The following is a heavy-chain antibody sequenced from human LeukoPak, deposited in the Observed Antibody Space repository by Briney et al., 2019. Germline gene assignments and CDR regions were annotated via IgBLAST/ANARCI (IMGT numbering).Heavy chain of an antibody. CDR1: GGTFRGYY. J-gene: IGHJ4*02. CDR2: INHSGST. CDR3: ARGRIAAGYYFDC. D-gene: IGHD6-6*01. Sequence: PFEPQSLTCGVYGGTFRGYYWSWVRQPPGKGLEWIGEINHSGSTNYNPSLKSRVTISVDTSKNQFSLKLSSVTAADTAVYYCARGRIAAGYYFDCWGQGTLVTVSS. V-gene: IGHV4-34*01.